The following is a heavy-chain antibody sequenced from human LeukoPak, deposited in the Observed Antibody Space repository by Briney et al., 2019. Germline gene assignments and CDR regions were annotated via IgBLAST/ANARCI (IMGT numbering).Heavy chain of an antibody. J-gene: IGHJ3*02. D-gene: IGHD6-13*01. CDR1: GFTFSSYW. CDR2: IKQEGSEK. V-gene: IGHV3-7*01. Sequence: PGGSLRLSCAASGFTFSSYWMSWVRQAPGKGLEWVANIKQEGSEKYYVDSVKGRFTISRDNAKNSLYLQMNSLRAEDTAVYYCARSGFYSSSWYENAFDIWGQGTMVTVSS. CDR3: ARSGFYSSSWYENAFDI.